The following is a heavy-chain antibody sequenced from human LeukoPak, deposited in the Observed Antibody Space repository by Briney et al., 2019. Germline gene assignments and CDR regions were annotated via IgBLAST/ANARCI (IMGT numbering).Heavy chain of an antibody. CDR3: ARPHSDYGGIDY. Sequence: GGSLRLSCAASGFTFSSYWMSWVRQAPGKGLEWVSVIYSGGSTYYADSVKGRFTISRDNSKSTIFLQMNSLKTEDTAVYYCARPHSDYGGIDYWGQGTLVTVSS. D-gene: IGHD4-17*01. V-gene: IGHV3-66*02. CDR1: GFTFSSYW. J-gene: IGHJ4*02. CDR2: IYSGGST.